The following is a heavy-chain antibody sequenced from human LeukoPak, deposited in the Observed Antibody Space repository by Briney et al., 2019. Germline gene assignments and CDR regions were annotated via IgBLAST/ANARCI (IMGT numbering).Heavy chain of an antibody. Sequence: ASVKVSCKASGYTFNVYYMHWVRQAPGQGLEWMGWINPNSGGTNYAQKFQGWVTMTRDTSISTVYMELSRLKSDDTAIYYCVRGHYGSGSYLAFWGQGALVTVSS. CDR2: INPNSGGT. D-gene: IGHD3-10*01. J-gene: IGHJ4*02. CDR3: VRGHYGSGSYLAF. V-gene: IGHV1-2*04. CDR1: GYTFNVYY.